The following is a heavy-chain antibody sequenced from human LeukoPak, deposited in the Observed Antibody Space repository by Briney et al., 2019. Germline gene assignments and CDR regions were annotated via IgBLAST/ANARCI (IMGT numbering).Heavy chain of an antibody. J-gene: IGHJ6*03. D-gene: IGHD4-17*01. V-gene: IGHV3-23*01. Sequence: GGSLRLSCAASGFTFSSYAMSWVRQAPGKGLEWVSAISGSGGSTYYADSVKGRFTISRDNSKNTLYLQMNSLRAEDTAVYYCAKRYGDYYGGNYYYYMDVWGKGTTVTVSS. CDR1: GFTFSSYA. CDR2: ISGSGGST. CDR3: AKRYGDYYGGNYYYYMDV.